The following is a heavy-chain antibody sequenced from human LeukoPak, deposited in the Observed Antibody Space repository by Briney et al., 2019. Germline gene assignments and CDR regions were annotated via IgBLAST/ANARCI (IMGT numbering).Heavy chain of an antibody. CDR2: ISYDGSNK. Sequence: PGGSLRLACAAPGFTFSSYGMHWVRQAPGKGLEWVAVISYDGSNKYYADSVKGRFTISRDNSKNTLYLQMNSLRAEDTAVYYCAKELRGYSYGLRNNWFDPWGQGTLVTVSS. D-gene: IGHD5-18*01. CDR1: GFTFSSYG. V-gene: IGHV3-30*18. CDR3: AKELRGYSYGLRNNWFDP. J-gene: IGHJ5*02.